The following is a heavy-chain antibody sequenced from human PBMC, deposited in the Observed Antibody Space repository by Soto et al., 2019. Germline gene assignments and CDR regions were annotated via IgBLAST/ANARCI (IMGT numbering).Heavy chain of an antibody. D-gene: IGHD3-22*01. Sequence: SETLALTCTVSGGSISSSSYYWDWIRQPPGKGLEWIGSIYYSGSTYYNPSLKSRVTISADTSKSQFSLKLTSVTAADTAVYYCASLFYYDASGFYHSFDYWGQGTLVTVSS. CDR3: ASLFYYDASGFYHSFDY. CDR1: GGSISSSSYY. V-gene: IGHV4-39*01. CDR2: IYYSGST. J-gene: IGHJ4*02.